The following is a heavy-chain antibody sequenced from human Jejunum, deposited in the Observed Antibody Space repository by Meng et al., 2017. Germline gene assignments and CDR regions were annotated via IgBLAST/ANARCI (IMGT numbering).Heavy chain of an antibody. CDR1: GGSVSTTDW. Sequence: HRQGPGPGLCRPSGTLSLPLAVSGGSVSTTDWWGWVRQPPGKGLEWIGEISRSGRANYNPSLKGRVTISLDRSMNLFSLKLDSVTAADAAVYYCARDPRTNWASRFFDNWGQGTLVTVSS. V-gene: IGHV4-4*02. CDR3: ARDPRTNWASRFFDN. CDR2: ISRSGRA. D-gene: IGHD1/OR15-1a*01. J-gene: IGHJ4*02.